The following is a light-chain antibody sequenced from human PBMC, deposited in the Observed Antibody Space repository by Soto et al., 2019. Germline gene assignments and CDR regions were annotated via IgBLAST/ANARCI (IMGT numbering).Light chain of an antibody. Sequence: QSVLTQPPSASGTPGQRVTISCSGSSSNIGSNYVYWYQQLPGTAPKLLIYRNNQRPSGVPDRFSGSKSGTSASLAISGLRSEDEADYYCAAWDDSLNGRVFGTGTKVTV. V-gene: IGLV1-47*01. CDR1: SSNIGSNY. CDR3: AAWDDSLNGRV. CDR2: RNN. J-gene: IGLJ1*01.